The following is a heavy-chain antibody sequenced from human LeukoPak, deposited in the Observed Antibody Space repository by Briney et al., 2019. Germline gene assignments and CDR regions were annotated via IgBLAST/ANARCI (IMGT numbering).Heavy chain of an antibody. D-gene: IGHD2-15*01. V-gene: IGHV1-8*01. Sequence: ASVKVSFKASGYTFTSYDINWVRQAPGQGLEWMGWMNPNSGNTGYAQKFQGRVTMTRNTSISTAYMELSSLRSEDTAVYYCARVPGYCSGGSCYDAEAGIDYWGQGTLVTVSS. CDR3: ARVPGYCSGGSCYDAEAGIDY. J-gene: IGHJ4*02. CDR1: GYTFTSYD. CDR2: MNPNSGNT.